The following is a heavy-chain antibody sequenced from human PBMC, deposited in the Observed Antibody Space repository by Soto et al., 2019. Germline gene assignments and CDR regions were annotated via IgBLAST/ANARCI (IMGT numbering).Heavy chain of an antibody. CDR2: TYRTGST. Sequence: LSLTCAVSGGSFTSNNWWTWVRQPPGQGLEWIGETYRTGSTNYNPSLKSRVTISLDKSENQFSLKVTSLTAADTAVYYCASRDPGTSVDYWGQGTLVTVSS. V-gene: IGHV4-4*02. CDR1: GGSFTSNNW. J-gene: IGHJ4*02. D-gene: IGHD1-7*01. CDR3: ASRDPGTSVDY.